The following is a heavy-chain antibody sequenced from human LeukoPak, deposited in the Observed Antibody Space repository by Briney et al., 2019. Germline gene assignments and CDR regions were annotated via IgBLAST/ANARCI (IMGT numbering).Heavy chain of an antibody. V-gene: IGHV3-21*01. CDR2: ISSSSSYI. J-gene: IGHJ5*02. D-gene: IGHD5-18*01. CDR1: GFTFSSYS. Sequence: GGSLRLSCAASGFTFSSYSMNWVRQAPGKGLEWVSSISSSSSYIYYADSVKGRFTISRDNAENSLYLQMNSLRAEDTAVYYCARQYSYGFDWFDPWGQGTLVTVSS. CDR3: ARQYSYGFDWFDP.